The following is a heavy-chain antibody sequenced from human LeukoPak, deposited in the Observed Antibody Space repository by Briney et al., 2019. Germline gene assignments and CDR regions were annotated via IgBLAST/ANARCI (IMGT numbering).Heavy chain of an antibody. CDR1: GFTFSSYA. J-gene: IGHJ4*02. D-gene: IGHD6-13*01. V-gene: IGHV3-23*01. CDR2: ISGSGGST. Sequence: GGSLRLSCAASGFTFSSYAMSWVRQAPGKGLEWVSAISGSGGSTYYADSVKGRFTISRDNSKNTLYLQMNSLRAEDTAVYYCAKRSKGSSWYSAIFDYWGQGTLVTVSS. CDR3: AKRSKGSSWYSAIFDY.